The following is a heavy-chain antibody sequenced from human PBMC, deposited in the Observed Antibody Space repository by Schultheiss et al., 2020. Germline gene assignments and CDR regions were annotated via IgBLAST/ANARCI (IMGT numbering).Heavy chain of an antibody. Sequence: SETLSLTCAVYGGSFSGYYWSWIRQPPGKGLEWIGEINHSGSTNYNPSLKSRVTISVDTSKNQFSLKLSSVTAADTAVYYCARAVWNYVWYFDLWGRGTLVTVSS. CDR1: GGSFSGYY. D-gene: IGHD1-7*01. V-gene: IGHV4-34*01. J-gene: IGHJ2*01. CDR3: ARAVWNYVWYFDL. CDR2: INHSGST.